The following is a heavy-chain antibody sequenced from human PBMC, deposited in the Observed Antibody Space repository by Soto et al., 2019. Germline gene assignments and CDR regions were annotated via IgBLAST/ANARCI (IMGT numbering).Heavy chain of an antibody. D-gene: IGHD3-10*01. Sequence: VPLQQWGAGLLKPSETLSLTCAVYGGSFSGYYWSWIRQPPGKGLEWIREINHSGSTNYNPSRSRRVTITVDTTKNQFSLKLSSVSVADPAVYYWARGLGVSGSYSDCLGQGTLVTVSS. CDR3: ARGLGVSGSYSDC. V-gene: IGHV4-34*01. J-gene: IGHJ4*02. CDR2: INHSGST. CDR1: GGSFSGYY.